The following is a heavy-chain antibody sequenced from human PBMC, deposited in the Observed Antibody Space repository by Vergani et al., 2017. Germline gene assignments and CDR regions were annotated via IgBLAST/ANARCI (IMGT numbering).Heavy chain of an antibody. D-gene: IGHD3-3*01. Sequence: QVQLQESGPGLVKPSQTLSLTRTVSGGSISSGGYYWSWIRQHPGKGLEWIGYIYYSGSTYYNPSLKSRVTISVDTSKNQFSLKLSALTAADTAVYYWARAPGCDFWRGYYYRKVDSYGMDVWGQGTTVTVSS. CDR1: GGSISSGGYY. V-gene: IGHV4-31*03. J-gene: IGHJ6*02. CDR3: ARAPGCDFWRGYYYRKVDSYGMDV. CDR2: IYYSGST.